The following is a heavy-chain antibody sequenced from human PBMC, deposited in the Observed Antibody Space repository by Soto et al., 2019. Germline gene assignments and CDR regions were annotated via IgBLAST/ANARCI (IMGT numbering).Heavy chain of an antibody. D-gene: IGHD2-15*01. V-gene: IGHV4-30-2*01. CDR2: IYHSGST. CDR3: ARAPVVSNWFDP. J-gene: IGHJ5*02. CDR1: GGSISSGGYS. Sequence: SETLSLTCAVSGGSISSGGYSWSWIRQPPGKGLEWIGCIYHSGSTYYNPSLKSRVTISVDRSKNQFSLKLSSVTAADTAVYYRARAPVVSNWFDPWGQGTLVTVSS.